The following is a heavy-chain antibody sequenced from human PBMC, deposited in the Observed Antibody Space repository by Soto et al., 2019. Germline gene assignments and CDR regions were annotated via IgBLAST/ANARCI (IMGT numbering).Heavy chain of an antibody. CDR1: GFTFSSYS. CDR2: ISSSSSTI. J-gene: IGHJ4*02. Sequence: GESLKISCAASGFTFSSYSMNWVRQAPGKGLEWVSYISSSSSTIYYADSVKGRFTISRDDARNSLYLQMNSLRDEDTAVYYCARDHCISISCYEGWGQGTLVTVSS. V-gene: IGHV3-48*02. CDR3: ARDHCISISCYEG. D-gene: IGHD2-2*01.